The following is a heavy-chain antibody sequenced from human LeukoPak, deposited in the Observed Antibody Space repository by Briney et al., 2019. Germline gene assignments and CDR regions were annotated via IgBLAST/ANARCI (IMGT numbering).Heavy chain of an antibody. J-gene: IGHJ5*02. CDR3: AKDGCSSTSCYLLGWFDP. Sequence: GGSLRLSCAASGFTFSSYAMSWVRQAPGNGLEWVSAISGSGGSTYYADSVKGRFTVSRDNSKNTLYLQMNSLRAEDTAVYYCAKDGCSSTSCYLLGWFDPWGQGTLVTVSS. V-gene: IGHV3-23*01. CDR1: GFTFSSYA. D-gene: IGHD2-2*01. CDR2: ISGSGGST.